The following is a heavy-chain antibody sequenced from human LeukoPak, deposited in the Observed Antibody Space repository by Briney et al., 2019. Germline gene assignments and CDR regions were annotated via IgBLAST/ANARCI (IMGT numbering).Heavy chain of an antibody. J-gene: IGHJ4*02. D-gene: IGHD2-2*01. V-gene: IGHV3-11*01. Sequence: GGSLRLPCAASGFTFSDYFMSWIRQAPGRGLEWVSYIGNSDSTIYYADSVKGRFTISRDSAKNSLYLQMNSLRAEDTAVYYCARHQVVPSKRPFDYWGQGTLVTVSS. CDR2: IGNSDSTI. CDR3: ARHQVVPSKRPFDY. CDR1: GFTFSDYF.